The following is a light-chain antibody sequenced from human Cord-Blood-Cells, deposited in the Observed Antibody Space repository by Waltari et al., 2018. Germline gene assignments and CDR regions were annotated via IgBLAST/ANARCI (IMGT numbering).Light chain of an antibody. CDR3: CSYAGSSTSWV. Sequence: QSALTQPASVSGSPGPSITISCTGTRSDVGRYNLVPWYPQHPGKAPKLMIYEGSNLPSGVSNRFSGSKSGNTAYLTISGLQAEDEADYYCCSYAGSSTSWVFGGGTKLTVL. CDR1: RSDVGRYNL. V-gene: IGLV2-23*01. CDR2: EGS. J-gene: IGLJ3*02.